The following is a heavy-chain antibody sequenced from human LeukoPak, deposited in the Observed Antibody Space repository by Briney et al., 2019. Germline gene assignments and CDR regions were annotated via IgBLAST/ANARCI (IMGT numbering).Heavy chain of an antibody. J-gene: IGHJ4*02. D-gene: IGHD3-22*01. V-gene: IGHV3-11*06. CDR2: ITTRSSYT. CDR3: ARDPAYYYDSSGYYYPLYYFDY. CDR1: GFTFTDYY. Sequence: PGGSLRLSCTASGFTFTDYYMSWIRLAPGKGLEWVSYITTRSSYTNYAGSVKGRFTISRDNAKNSLFLQMNSLRAEDTAVYYCARDPAYYYDSSGYYYPLYYFDYWGQGTLVTVS.